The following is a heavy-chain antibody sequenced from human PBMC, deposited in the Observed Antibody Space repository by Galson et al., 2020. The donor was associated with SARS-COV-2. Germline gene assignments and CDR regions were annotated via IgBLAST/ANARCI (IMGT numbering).Heavy chain of an antibody. CDR1: GFTFSSYT. CDR2: IGYPSSNT. CDR3: ARTGYIYAYPRWYFDL. Sequence: GGSLRLSCAASGFTFSSYTMHWVRQAPGKGREWVAGIGYPSSNTYYADSVKGRFTISRDNSKNTLYLQMNSLTADDTAVYYCARTGYIYAYPRWYFDLWGHGTLVTVSS. J-gene: IGHJ2*01. D-gene: IGHD5-18*01. V-gene: IGHV3-33*08.